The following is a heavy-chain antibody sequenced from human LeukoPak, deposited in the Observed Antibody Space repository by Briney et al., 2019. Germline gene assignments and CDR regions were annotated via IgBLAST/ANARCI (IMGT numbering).Heavy chain of an antibody. CDR2: IHPSGST. J-gene: IGHJ6*02. Sequence: SETLSLTCTIYGGSFSNYYINWIRRPPGKGLEWIGEIHPSGSTNYNPSLKSRVTISVDTSKNQFSLKLSSVTAADTAVYYCARGPRYFDWLPHLDVWGQGTTVTVSS. CDR3: ARGPRYFDWLPHLDV. CDR1: GGSFSNYY. V-gene: IGHV4-34*01. D-gene: IGHD3-9*01.